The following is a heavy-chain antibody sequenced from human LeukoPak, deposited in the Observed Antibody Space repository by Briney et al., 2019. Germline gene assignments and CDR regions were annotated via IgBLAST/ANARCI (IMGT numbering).Heavy chain of an antibody. J-gene: IGHJ4*02. Sequence: SVKVSCKASGGTFSSYAISWVRQAPGQGLERMGGIIPIFGTANYAQKFQGRVTITTDESTSTAYMELSSLRSEDTAVYYCARDIPPYYYGSGSSHSGDYWGQGTLVTVSS. CDR1: GGTFSSYA. CDR2: IIPIFGTA. CDR3: ARDIPPYYYGSGSSHSGDY. V-gene: IGHV1-69*05. D-gene: IGHD3-10*01.